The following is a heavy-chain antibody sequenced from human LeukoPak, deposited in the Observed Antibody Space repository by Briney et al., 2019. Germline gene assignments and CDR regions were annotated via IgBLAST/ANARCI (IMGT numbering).Heavy chain of an antibody. CDR3: ARVSARGVKVYWFDP. J-gene: IGHJ5*02. D-gene: IGHD3-10*01. CDR1: GGSISSYY. CDR2: IYYSGST. Sequence: SETLSLTCTVSGGSISSYYWSWIRQPPGKGLEWIGYIYYSGSTNYNPSLKSRVTISVDTSKNQFSLKLSSVTAADTAVYYCARVSARGVKVYWFDPWGQGTLVTVSS. V-gene: IGHV4-59*01.